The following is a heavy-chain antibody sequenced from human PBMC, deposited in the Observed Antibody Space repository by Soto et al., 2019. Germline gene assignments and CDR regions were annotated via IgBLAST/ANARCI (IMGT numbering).Heavy chain of an antibody. V-gene: IGHV4-34*01. CDR3: ARGGSNDSQVALDI. D-gene: IGHD1-26*01. Sequence: QLQQWGAGLLKPSETLSLTCVVSGGSFSTYYYNWIRQSPGTGLERIGEINHSGNNNYSPSLNSRVTMSLDTSKNQFPLKLTSVTAADTAVYYCARGGSNDSQVALDIWGQGTRVTVSS. J-gene: IGHJ3*02. CDR2: INHSGNN. CDR1: GGSFSTYY.